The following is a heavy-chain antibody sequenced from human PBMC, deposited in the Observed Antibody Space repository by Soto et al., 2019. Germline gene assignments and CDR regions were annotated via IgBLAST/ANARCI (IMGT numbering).Heavy chain of an antibody. CDR1: GGSISSGDYY. J-gene: IGHJ4*02. D-gene: IGHD3-10*01. CDR2: IYYSGST. V-gene: IGHV4-30-4*01. CDR3: ASVGGFGATTIDY. Sequence: QVQLQESGPGLVKPSQTLSLTCTVSGGSISSGDYYWSWIRQPPGKGLEWIGYIYYSGSTYYNPSLKSPVTPSVDTSKNQVSLKLSSVTAAATAVYCGASVGGFGATTIDYWGQGTLVTVSS.